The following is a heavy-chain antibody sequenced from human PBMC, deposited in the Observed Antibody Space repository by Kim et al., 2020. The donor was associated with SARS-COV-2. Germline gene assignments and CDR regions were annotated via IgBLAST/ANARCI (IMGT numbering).Heavy chain of an antibody. Sequence: GGSLRLSCAASGFSFSSYAMSWVRQAPGKGLEWVSSCSGSGVVTHYADSVTGRFTISRDNSRDMLYLQLNSLRAEDTALYYCAKDGNYYDSSVLGYWGQGSLVTVSS. D-gene: IGHD3-22*01. CDR2: CSGSGVVT. CDR1: GFSFSSYA. CDR3: AKDGNYYDSSVLGY. J-gene: IGHJ4*02. V-gene: IGHV3-23*01.